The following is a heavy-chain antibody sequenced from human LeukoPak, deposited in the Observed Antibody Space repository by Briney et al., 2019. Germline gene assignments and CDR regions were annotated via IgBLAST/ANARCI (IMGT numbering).Heavy chain of an antibody. J-gene: IGHJ3*01. CDR3: ARRRQVTSYSPYAFDL. V-gene: IGHV4-34*01. CDR2: INHSGST. Sequence: SETLSLTCAVYGGSFSGYYWSWIRQPPGKGLEWIGEINHSGSTNYNPSLKSRVTISVDTSKNQFSLKLSSVTAADTAVYYCARRRQVTSYSPYAFDLWGRGTMVSVSS. D-gene: IGHD2-21*01. CDR1: GGSFSGYY.